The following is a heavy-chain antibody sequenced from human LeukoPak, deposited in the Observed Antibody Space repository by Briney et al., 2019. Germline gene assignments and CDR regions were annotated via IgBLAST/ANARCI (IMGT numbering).Heavy chain of an antibody. CDR3: AKDSYYDYVWGTYRYINQFDY. CDR1: GFTFSSYA. D-gene: IGHD3-16*02. V-gene: IGHV3-23*01. J-gene: IGHJ4*02. CDR2: MSGSGGST. Sequence: GGSLRLSCAASGFTFSSYAMSWVRQAPGKGLEWVSGMSGSGGSTYYADSVKGRFTVSRDNSKNTLYLQMNSLRAEDTAVYYCAKDSYYDYVWGTYRYINQFDYWGQGTLVTVSS.